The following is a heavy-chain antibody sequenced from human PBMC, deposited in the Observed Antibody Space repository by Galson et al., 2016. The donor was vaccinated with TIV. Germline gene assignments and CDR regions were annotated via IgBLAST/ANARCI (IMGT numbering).Heavy chain of an antibody. Sequence: SLRLSCAASGFTFSDYGMHWVRQAPGRGLVWVAFIRYDGSDNYYADSVKGRFTISRDNSKNTLYLQMNTLKTEDTAVYYCACYPNLFGSGNYYKDFDFWGQGILVTVSS. CDR3: ACYPNLFGSGNYYKDFDF. D-gene: IGHD3-10*01. CDR1: GFTFSDYG. J-gene: IGHJ4*02. V-gene: IGHV3-30*02. CDR2: IRYDGSDN.